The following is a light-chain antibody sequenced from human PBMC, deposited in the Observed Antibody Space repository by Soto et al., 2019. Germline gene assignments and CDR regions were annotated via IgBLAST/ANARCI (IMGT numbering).Light chain of an antibody. CDR1: QTVGRNY. V-gene: IGKV3-20*01. CDR3: HQYAYSPLT. Sequence: EIVLTQSPGTLSLSPGERATLSCRASQTVGRNYLAWYQQRPGQAPRLLIYNASYRAAGAPDRFSGSGSGTGFTLTISRLEPEDFAVYYCHQYAYSPLTFGGGTKVDIK. J-gene: IGKJ4*01. CDR2: NAS.